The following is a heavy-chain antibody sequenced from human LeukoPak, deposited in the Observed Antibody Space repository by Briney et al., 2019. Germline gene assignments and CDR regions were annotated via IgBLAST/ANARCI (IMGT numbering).Heavy chain of an antibody. D-gene: IGHD3-10*01. V-gene: IGHV4-39*01. CDR3: AREEGITMVRDRFDY. CDR2: IYHSGST. Sequence: SETLSLTCTVSGGSISSRSYYWGWIRQPPGKGLEWIGSIYHSGSTYYNPSLKSRVTISVDKSKNQFSLKLSSVTAADTAEYYCAREEGITMVRDRFDYWGQGTLATVSS. J-gene: IGHJ4*02. CDR1: GGSISSRSYY.